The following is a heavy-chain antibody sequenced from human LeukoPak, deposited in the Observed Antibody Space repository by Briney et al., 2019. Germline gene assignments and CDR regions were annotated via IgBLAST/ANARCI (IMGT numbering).Heavy chain of an antibody. D-gene: IGHD2-2*01. Sequence: SETLSLTCSVSGGSISSYYWSWIRQPPGKGLEWIGYIYYSGGTTYNPSLKSRVTISVDTSKNQFSLKLASVTAADTAVYYCARRSKGGDWYFDLWGRGTLVTVSS. CDR3: ARRSKGGDWYFDL. V-gene: IGHV4-59*08. CDR2: IYYSGGT. CDR1: GGSISSYY. J-gene: IGHJ2*01.